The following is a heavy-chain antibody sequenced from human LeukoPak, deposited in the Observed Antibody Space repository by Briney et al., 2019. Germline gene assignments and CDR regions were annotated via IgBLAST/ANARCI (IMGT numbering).Heavy chain of an antibody. V-gene: IGHV4-59*08. CDR2: IYYSGST. J-gene: IGHJ6*02. CDR3: ASTRGGSGWYNYYYYGMDV. Sequence: SETLSLTCTVSGGSISSYYWSWIRQPPGKGLEWIGYIYYSGSTNYNPSLKSRVTISVDTSKNQFSLKLSSVTAADTAVYYCASTRGGSGWYNYYYYGMDVWGQGTTVTVSS. D-gene: IGHD6-19*01. CDR1: GGSISSYY.